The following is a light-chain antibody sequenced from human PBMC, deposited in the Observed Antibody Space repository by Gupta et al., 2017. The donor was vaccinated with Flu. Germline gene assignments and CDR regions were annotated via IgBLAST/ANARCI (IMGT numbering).Light chain of an antibody. CDR2: LGS. V-gene: IGKV2-28*01. CDR3: MQALQTSWT. J-gene: IGKJ1*01. CDR1: QGLLHSNGYNY. Sequence: ISCSSSQGLLHSNGYNYLDWYLQKPGQSPQLLIYLGSNRASGVPDRFSGSGSGTDFTLKISRVEAEDVGVYYCMQALQTSWTFGQGTKVEIK.